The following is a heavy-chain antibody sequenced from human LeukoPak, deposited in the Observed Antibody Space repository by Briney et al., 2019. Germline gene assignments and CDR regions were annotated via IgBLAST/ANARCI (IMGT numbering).Heavy chain of an antibody. V-gene: IGHV4-34*01. Sequence: SETLSLTCAVYGGSFSGYYRSWIRQPPGKGLEWIGEINHSGSTNYNPSLKSRVTISVDTSKNQFSLKLSSVTAADTAVYYCARALPYYDILTGYPNAFDIWGQGTMVTVSS. CDR1: GGSFSGYY. CDR2: INHSGST. CDR3: ARALPYYDILTGYPNAFDI. J-gene: IGHJ3*02. D-gene: IGHD3-9*01.